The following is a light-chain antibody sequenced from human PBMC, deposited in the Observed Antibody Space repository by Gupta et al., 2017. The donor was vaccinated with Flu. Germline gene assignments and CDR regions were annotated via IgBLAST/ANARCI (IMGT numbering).Light chain of an antibody. Sequence: SVTISCTGSSSDVGGYNYVSCYQQHPAKAHNLMINDVYKRPSGVPDRFSGSKSGNTASLTISGLKTEEEADYYCCSYAGTYIYVFGTGTKVTVV. CDR2: DVY. J-gene: IGLJ1*01. V-gene: IGLV2-11*03. CDR1: SSDVGGYNY. CDR3: CSYAGTYIYV.